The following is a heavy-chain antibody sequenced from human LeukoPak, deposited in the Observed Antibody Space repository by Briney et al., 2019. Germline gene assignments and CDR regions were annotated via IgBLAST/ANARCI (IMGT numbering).Heavy chain of an antibody. CDR2: IKQDGSEK. D-gene: IGHD2-15*01. J-gene: IGHJ4*02. V-gene: IGHV3-7*01. CDR3: AKDSRRYCSGGSCYQDY. CDR1: GFTFSSYW. Sequence: GGSLRLSCAASGFTFSSYWMSWVRQAPGKGLEWVANIKQDGSEKYYVDSVKGRFTISRDNAKNSLYLQMNSLRAEDTAVYYCAKDSRRYCSGGSCYQDYWGQGTLVTVSS.